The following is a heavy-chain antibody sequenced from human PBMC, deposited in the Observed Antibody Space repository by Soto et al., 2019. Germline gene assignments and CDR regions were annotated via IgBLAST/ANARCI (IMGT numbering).Heavy chain of an antibody. CDR1: GGSVSSGSYY. D-gene: IGHD2-2*01. J-gene: IGHJ6*02. V-gene: IGHV4-61*01. Sequence: QVQLQESGPGLVKPSETLSLTCTVSGGSVSSGSYYWSWIRQPPGKGLEWIGYIYYSGGTNYNPSLKSRVTISVDTSKNQFSLKLSSVTAADTAVYYCARDQQDIVVVPAAPSYGMDVWGQGTTVTVSS. CDR3: ARDQQDIVVVPAAPSYGMDV. CDR2: IYYSGGT.